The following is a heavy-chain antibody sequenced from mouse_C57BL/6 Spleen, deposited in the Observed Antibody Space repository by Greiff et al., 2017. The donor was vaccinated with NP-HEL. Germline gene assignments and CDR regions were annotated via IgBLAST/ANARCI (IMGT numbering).Heavy chain of an antibody. CDR2: IYPRDGST. V-gene: IGHV1-78*01. CDR1: GYTFTDHT. D-gene: IGHD1-1*01. Sequence: VQGVESDAELVKPGASVKISCKVSGYTFTDHTIHWMKQRPEQGLEWIGYIYPRDGSTKYNEKFKGKATLTADKSSSTAYMQLNSLTSEDSAVYFCARENYYGSSSYYFDYWGQGTTLTVSS. CDR3: ARENYYGSSSYYFDY. J-gene: IGHJ2*01.